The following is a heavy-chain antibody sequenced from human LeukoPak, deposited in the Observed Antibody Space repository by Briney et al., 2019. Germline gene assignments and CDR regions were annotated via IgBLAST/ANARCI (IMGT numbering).Heavy chain of an antibody. CDR3: STSSGWRSHWFDP. CDR1: GGSINNYY. Sequence: SETLSLTCTVSGGSINNYYLNWIRQPPGEGLEWIGYFYYSGSTNYNPSLESRVTISVDTSKNQFSLRLISVTAADTAVYYCSTSSGWRSHWFDPWGQGTLVTVSS. V-gene: IGHV4-59*08. D-gene: IGHD6-19*01. CDR2: FYYSGST. J-gene: IGHJ5*02.